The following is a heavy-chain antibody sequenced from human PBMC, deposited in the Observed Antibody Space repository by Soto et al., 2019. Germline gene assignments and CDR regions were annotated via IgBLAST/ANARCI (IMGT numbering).Heavy chain of an antibody. Sequence: SRTLSLTCAISGDSVSSNSAAWNWIRQSPSRGLEWLGRTYYRSKWYNDYAVSVKSRITINPDTSKNQFSLQLNSVTPEDTAVYYCAREGVAVAGTIYYGMDVWGQGTTVTVSS. D-gene: IGHD2-15*01. CDR3: AREGVAVAGTIYYGMDV. CDR1: GDSVSSNSAA. V-gene: IGHV6-1*01. J-gene: IGHJ6*02. CDR2: TYYRSKWYN.